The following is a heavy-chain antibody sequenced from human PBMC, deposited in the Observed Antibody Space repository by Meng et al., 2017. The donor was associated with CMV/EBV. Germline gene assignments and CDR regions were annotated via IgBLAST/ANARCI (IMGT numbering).Heavy chain of an antibody. Sequence: CAASGGTFSSYAMHWVRQAPGKGLEWVAVISYDGSNKYYADSVKGRVTISRDNSKNTLYLQMNSLRAADTAVYYCARDRWGYVLRYYGIDFLGQGTTVTVSS. CDR3: ARDRWGYVLRYYGIDF. V-gene: IGHV3-30*04. D-gene: IGHD3-16*01. CDR1: GGTFSSYA. J-gene: IGHJ6*02. CDR2: ISYDGSNK.